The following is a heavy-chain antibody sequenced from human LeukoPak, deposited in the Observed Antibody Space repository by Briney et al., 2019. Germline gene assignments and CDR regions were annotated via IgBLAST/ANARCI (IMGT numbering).Heavy chain of an antibody. CDR2: VNSDESRT. J-gene: IGHJ5*01. V-gene: IGHV3-74*01. Sequence: QTGGSLRLSCAASGFTFTSYWMHWVRQAPGKGLVWVSRVNSDESRTSYVDSVKGRFTISRDNAKNTLYLQMNSLRVEDTAVYYCARDGGLGNNWFDPWGQGALVTVSS. CDR3: ARDGGLGNNWFDP. CDR1: GFTFTSYW. D-gene: IGHD3-16*01.